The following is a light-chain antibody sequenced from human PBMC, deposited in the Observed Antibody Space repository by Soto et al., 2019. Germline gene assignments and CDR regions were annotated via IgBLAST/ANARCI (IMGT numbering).Light chain of an antibody. CDR1: HGISNY. CDR3: LQHSAYPYT. CDR2: VAS. Sequence: IQMTQSPSSLSASVGDRVTLTCRASHGISNYLNWFQHKPGKAPRRLISVASTLQSGVPSRFSGSGSGTEFTLAISGLQPEDFAPYYCLQHSAYPYTVGQGTKLEIK. V-gene: IGKV1-17*01. J-gene: IGKJ2*01.